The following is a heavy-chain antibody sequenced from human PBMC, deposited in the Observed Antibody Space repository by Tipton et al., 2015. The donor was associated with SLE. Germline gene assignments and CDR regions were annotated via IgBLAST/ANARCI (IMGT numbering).Heavy chain of an antibody. D-gene: IGHD2-15*01. Sequence: GLVKPSETLSLTCTVSGGSISNYYWSWIRQPPGKGLEWIGYIYYSGSTNYNPSLKSRVTISLDTSKNQFSLKLSSVTAADTAVYYCATAGYGGNLEYWGQGTLVTVSS. V-gene: IGHV4-59*01. J-gene: IGHJ4*02. CDR3: ATAGYGGNLEY. CDR1: GGSISNYY. CDR2: IYYSGST.